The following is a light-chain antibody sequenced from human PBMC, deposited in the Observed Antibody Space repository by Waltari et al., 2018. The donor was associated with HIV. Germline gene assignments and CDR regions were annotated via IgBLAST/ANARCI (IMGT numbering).Light chain of an antibody. CDR2: DNN. V-gene: IGLV1-51*01. CDR3: GTWDRSLSTWL. Sequence: QSVLTQPPSVSAAPGQRVAISCSGSSSNIGRYYVSWYVKLPRTAPELVIYDNNKRPSGIPYRFSGSKAGTSATLGITGLQTGDEAHYYCGTWDRSLSTWLFGGGTKLNVL. J-gene: IGLJ3*02. CDR1: SSNIGRYY.